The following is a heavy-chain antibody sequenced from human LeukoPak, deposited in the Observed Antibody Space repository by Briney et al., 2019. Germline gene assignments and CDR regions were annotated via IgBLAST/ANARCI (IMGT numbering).Heavy chain of an antibody. CDR1: GFTFSDYY. CDR2: ISSGSTI. Sequence: GGSLRLSCAASGFTFSDYYMSWIRQAPGKGLEWVSYISSGSTIYYADSVKGRFTISRDNAKNSLYLQMNSLRAEDTAVYYCARFGYCSSTSCFRSDYYYGMDVWGQGTTVTVSS. D-gene: IGHD2-2*01. CDR3: ARFGYCSSTSCFRSDYYYGMDV. V-gene: IGHV3-11*01. J-gene: IGHJ6*02.